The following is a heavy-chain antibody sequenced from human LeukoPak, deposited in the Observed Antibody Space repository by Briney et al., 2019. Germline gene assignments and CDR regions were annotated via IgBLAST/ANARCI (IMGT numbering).Heavy chain of an antibody. CDR1: GGSISSYY. D-gene: IGHD1-26*01. CDR2: IYYSGST. CDR3: ARGYGGSYKFDY. V-gene: IGHV4-59*12. Sequence: SETLSLTCTVSGGSISSYYWSWIRQPPGKGLEWIGYIYYSGSTNYNPSLKSRVTISVDTSKNQFSLKLSSVTAADTAVYYCARGYGGSYKFDYWGQGTLVTVSS. J-gene: IGHJ4*02.